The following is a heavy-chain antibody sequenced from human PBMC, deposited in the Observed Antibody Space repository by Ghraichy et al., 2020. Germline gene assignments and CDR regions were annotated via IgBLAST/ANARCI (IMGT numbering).Heavy chain of an antibody. D-gene: IGHD6-6*01. V-gene: IGHV4-34*01. CDR3: ARENSSSSWGTYYYYGMDV. Sequence: SETLSLTCAVYGGSFSGYYWSWIRQPPGKGLEWIGEINHSGSTNYNPSLKSRVTISVDTSKNQFSLKLSSVTAADTAVYYCARENSSSSWGTYYYYGMDVWGQGTTVTVSS. CDR1: GGSFSGYY. J-gene: IGHJ6*02. CDR2: INHSGST.